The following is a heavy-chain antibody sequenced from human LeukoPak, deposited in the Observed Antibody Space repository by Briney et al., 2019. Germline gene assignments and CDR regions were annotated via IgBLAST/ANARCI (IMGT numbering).Heavy chain of an antibody. D-gene: IGHD3-10*01. J-gene: IGHJ4*02. CDR1: GGSFSGYY. Sequence: SETLSLTCAVYGGSFSGYYWSWIRQPPGKGLEWIGETNHSGSTNYNPSLKSRVTISVDTSKNQFSLKLSSVTAADTAVYYCARSTMVRGVMPGFDYWGQGTLVTVSS. CDR3: ARSTMVRGVMPGFDY. CDR2: TNHSGST. V-gene: IGHV4-34*01.